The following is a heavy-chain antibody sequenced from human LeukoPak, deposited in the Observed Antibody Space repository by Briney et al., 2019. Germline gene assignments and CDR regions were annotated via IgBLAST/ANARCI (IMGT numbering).Heavy chain of an antibody. D-gene: IGHD1-26*01. CDR3: ARKGIVGATKEGYYFDY. Sequence: GGSLRLSCAASGFTFSSYWMSWVRQAPGKGLEWVANIKQDGSEKSYVDSVKGRFTISRDNAKNSLYLRMNGLRAEDTAVYYCARKGIVGATKEGYYFDYWGQGTLVTVSS. J-gene: IGHJ4*02. V-gene: IGHV3-7*01. CDR1: GFTFSSYW. CDR2: IKQDGSEK.